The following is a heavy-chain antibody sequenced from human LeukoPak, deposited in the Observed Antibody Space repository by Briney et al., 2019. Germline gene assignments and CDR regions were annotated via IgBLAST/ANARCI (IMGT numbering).Heavy chain of an antibody. Sequence: ASVKVSCKASGYTFTSYGISWVRQAPGQGLEWMGWISAYNGNTNYAQKLQGRVTMTTDTSTSTAYMELRSLRSDDTAVYYCAREGDSSPFRSGFWDYWGQGTLVTVSS. CDR3: AREGDSSPFRSGFWDY. CDR1: GYTFTSYG. CDR2: ISAYNGNT. V-gene: IGHV1-18*01. D-gene: IGHD3-22*01. J-gene: IGHJ4*02.